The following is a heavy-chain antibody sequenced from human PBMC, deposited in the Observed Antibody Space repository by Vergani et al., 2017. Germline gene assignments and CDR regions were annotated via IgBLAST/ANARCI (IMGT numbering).Heavy chain of an antibody. CDR1: GFSFSSHA. CDR2: ISNDGSKK. Sequence: QVQLAESGGGRVQPGRSLRLSCAASGFSFSSHAIHWVRQAPGKGLEWVAVISNDGSKKYYADSVKGRFTISRDNSKNTLDLQMNSLRTQDTAVYYCAKAGSVTSGSLQYNCYMDVWGKGTRSPSP. V-gene: IGHV3-30*18. J-gene: IGHJ6*03. D-gene: IGHD3-10*01. CDR3: AKAGSVTSGSLQYNCYMDV.